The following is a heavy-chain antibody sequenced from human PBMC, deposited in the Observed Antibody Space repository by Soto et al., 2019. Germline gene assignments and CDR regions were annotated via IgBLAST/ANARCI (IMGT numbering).Heavy chain of an antibody. CDR2: IGGDGST. D-gene: IGHD1-1*01. J-gene: IGHJ3*02. CDR3: AKDSVSYNRIYDPFAI. V-gene: IGHV3-23*01. CDR1: GFMFSNYA. Sequence: GGSLRLSCAASGFMFSNYAMSWVRQAPGKGLEWVSVIGGDGSTYYADSVKGRLTVSRDNSKNTLYLQMDSLRAEDTAVYYCAKDSVSYNRIYDPFAIWGQGTMVTVSS.